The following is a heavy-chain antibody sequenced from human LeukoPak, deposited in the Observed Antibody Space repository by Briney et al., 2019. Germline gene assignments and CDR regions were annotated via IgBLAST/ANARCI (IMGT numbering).Heavy chain of an antibody. CDR3: AREKDDYYYFGY. D-gene: IGHD4-11*01. CDR2: ISYSGST. V-gene: IGHV4-59*01. J-gene: IGHJ4*02. Sequence: RPSETLSLTCTVSGGSISGYYWSWIRQPPGKGLEWIGGISYSGSTNYNPSLKSRVTISLVPSKNQFSLRLSSVTAADTAVYYCAREKDDYYYFGYWGQGTLVTVSP. CDR1: GGSISGYY.